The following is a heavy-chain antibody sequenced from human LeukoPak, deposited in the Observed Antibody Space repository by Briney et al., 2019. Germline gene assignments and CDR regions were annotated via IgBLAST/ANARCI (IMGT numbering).Heavy chain of an antibody. CDR2: ISYDGSNK. J-gene: IGHJ6*02. V-gene: IGHV3-30-3*01. Sequence: GSLRLSCAASGFTFSSYAIHWVRQAPGKGLEWVAVISYDGSNKYYADSVKGRLTISRDSSKNTLYLQMNSLRAEDTAVYYCARGTGLLGRRIVGMDVWGQGTTVTVSS. CDR3: ARGTGLLGRRIVGMDV. CDR1: GFTFSSYA. D-gene: IGHD1-26*01.